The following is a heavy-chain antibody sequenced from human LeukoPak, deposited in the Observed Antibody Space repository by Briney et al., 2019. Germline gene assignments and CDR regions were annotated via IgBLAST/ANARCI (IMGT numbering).Heavy chain of an antibody. CDR2: ISSSLTTV. D-gene: IGHD3-9*01. CDR1: GFTFSDYY. CDR3: AREVDRSFDWLPPDAFDI. Sequence: GGSLRLSCVASGFTFSDYYLTWIRQTPGKGLEWISSISSSLTTVYYADSVKGRFTVSRDNARNSVSLQMTGLRVEDTALYYCAREVDRSFDWLPPDAFDIWGQGTMVTVSS. V-gene: IGHV3-11*01. J-gene: IGHJ3*02.